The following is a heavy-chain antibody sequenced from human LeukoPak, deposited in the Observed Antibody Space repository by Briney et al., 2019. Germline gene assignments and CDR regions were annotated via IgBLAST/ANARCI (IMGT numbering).Heavy chain of an antibody. Sequence: GGSLRLSCTASGFTFGDYAMSWVRRAPGKGLEWVGFIRSKAYGGTTEYAASVKGRFTISRDDSKSIAYLQMNSLKTEDTAVYYCTRDMDYYGSGVDYWGQGTLVTVSS. D-gene: IGHD3-10*01. J-gene: IGHJ4*02. CDR3: TRDMDYYGSGVDY. CDR2: IRSKAYGGTT. V-gene: IGHV3-49*04. CDR1: GFTFGDYA.